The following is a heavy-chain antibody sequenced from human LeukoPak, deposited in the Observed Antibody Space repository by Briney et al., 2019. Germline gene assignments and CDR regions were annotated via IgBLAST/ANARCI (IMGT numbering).Heavy chain of an antibody. Sequence: GGSLRLSCAASGFTFSSYSMNWIRPAPGKGLEWVSSISSSSSYIYYADSVKGRFTISRDNAKNSPYLQMNSLRAEDTAVYYCARVYDSSGWSRLGYWGQGTLVTVSS. CDR2: ISSSSSYI. D-gene: IGHD6-19*01. V-gene: IGHV3-21*01. CDR1: GFTFSSYS. J-gene: IGHJ4*02. CDR3: ARVYDSSGWSRLGY.